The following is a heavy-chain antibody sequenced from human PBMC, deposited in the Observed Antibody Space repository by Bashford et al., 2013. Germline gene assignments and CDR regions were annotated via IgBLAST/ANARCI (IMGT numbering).Heavy chain of an antibody. D-gene: IGHD6-19*01. Sequence: VASVKVSCKASGYTFTGYYMHWVRQAPGQGLEWMGWINPNSGGTNYAQKFQGWVTMTRDTSISTAYMELSRLRSDDTAVYYCAREGWAGPLYYFEFWGQGSQVTVSS. CDR2: INPNSGGT. V-gene: IGHV1-2*04. J-gene: IGHJ4*02. CDR3: AREGWAGPLYYFEF. CDR1: GYTFTGYY.